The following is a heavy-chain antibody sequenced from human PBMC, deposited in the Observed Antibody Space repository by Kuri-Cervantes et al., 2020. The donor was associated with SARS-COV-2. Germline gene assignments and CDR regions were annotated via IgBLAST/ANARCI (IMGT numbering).Heavy chain of an antibody. D-gene: IGHD5-18*01. Sequence: ASVKVSCKTSGYTFTTYGISWVRQAPGRGLEWMGWISTYNGNTNYAQIFQDRVTMTTDTSTTTAYMELRSLRSFDTAVYYCGRVSWIQLWRRYSDSWGQGALVTVSS. CDR3: GRVSWIQLWRRYSDS. CDR2: ISTYNGNT. CDR1: GYTFTTYG. J-gene: IGHJ5*01. V-gene: IGHV1-18*01.